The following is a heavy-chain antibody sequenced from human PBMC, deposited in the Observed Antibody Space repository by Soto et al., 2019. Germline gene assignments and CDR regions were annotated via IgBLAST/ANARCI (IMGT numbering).Heavy chain of an antibody. J-gene: IGHJ6*03. CDR1: GFTFSSYA. Sequence: GGSLRLSCAASGFTFSSYAMSWVRQAPGKGLEWVSAISGSGGSTYYADSVKGRFTISRHNSKNTLYLQMNSLRAEDTAVYYCARESHDYGVRYYYMDVWGKGTTVTVSS. V-gene: IGHV3-23*01. CDR3: ARESHDYGVRYYYMDV. D-gene: IGHD4-17*01. CDR2: ISGSGGST.